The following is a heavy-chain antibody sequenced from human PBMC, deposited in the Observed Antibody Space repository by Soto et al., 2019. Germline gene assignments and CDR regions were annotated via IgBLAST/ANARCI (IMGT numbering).Heavy chain of an antibody. Sequence: EVQLVESGGGLVQPGGSLRVSCAASGFTFSSYWMHWLRQAPGKGLVWVSRINSDGSSTSYADSVKGRFTISRDNAKNTLYLQMNSLRAEYTAIYYCARRGAVAGLHYWGQGTLVTVSS. D-gene: IGHD6-19*01. CDR2: INSDGSST. CDR1: GFTFSSYW. J-gene: IGHJ4*02. V-gene: IGHV3-74*01. CDR3: ARRGAVAGLHY.